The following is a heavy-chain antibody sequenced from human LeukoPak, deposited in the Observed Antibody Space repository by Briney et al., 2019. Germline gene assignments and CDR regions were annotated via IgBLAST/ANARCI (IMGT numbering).Heavy chain of an antibody. CDR2: ISSSSSYI. CDR1: GFTFSSYR. CDR3: AGGLYDSSGYYYSD. V-gene: IGHV3-21*01. Sequence: GGSLRLSCAASGFTFSSYRMTWVRQAPGKGLEWVSSISSSSSYIYYADSVKGRFTISRDNAKNSLYLQMNSLRAEDTAVYYCAGGLYDSSGYYYSDWGQGTLVTVSS. D-gene: IGHD3-22*01. J-gene: IGHJ4*02.